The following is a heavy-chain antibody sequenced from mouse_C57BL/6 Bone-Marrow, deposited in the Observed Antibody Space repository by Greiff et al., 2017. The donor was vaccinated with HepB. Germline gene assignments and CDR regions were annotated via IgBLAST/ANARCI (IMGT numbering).Heavy chain of an antibody. J-gene: IGHJ2*01. CDR1: GFTFSSYG. Sequence: EVMLVESGGDLVKPGGSLKLSCAASGFTFSSYGMSWVRQTPDQRLEWVATISSGGSYTYYPDSVKGRFTISRDNAKNTLYLQMSRLKSEDTAMYYCARDSITTVYFDDWGQGTTLTVSS. D-gene: IGHD1-1*01. CDR2: ISSGGSYT. V-gene: IGHV5-6*02. CDR3: ARDSITTVYFDD.